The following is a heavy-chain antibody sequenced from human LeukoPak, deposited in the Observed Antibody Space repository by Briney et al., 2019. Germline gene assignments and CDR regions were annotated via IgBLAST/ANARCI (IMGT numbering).Heavy chain of an antibody. CDR2: IYYSGST. D-gene: IGHD3-22*01. CDR3: ARSYDSSGLTVDY. Sequence: SETLSLTCTVSGGSISSYYWSWIRQPPGKGLEWIGYIYYSGSTNYNPSLKSRVTISVDTSKNQFSLKLSSVTAADTAVYYCARSYDSSGLTVDYWGQGTLVTVSS. J-gene: IGHJ4*02. V-gene: IGHV4-59*01. CDR1: GGSISSYY.